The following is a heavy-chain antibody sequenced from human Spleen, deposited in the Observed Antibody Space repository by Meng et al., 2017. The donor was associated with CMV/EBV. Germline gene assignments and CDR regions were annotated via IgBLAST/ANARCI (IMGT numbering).Heavy chain of an antibody. V-gene: IGHV3-7*01. D-gene: IGHD3-9*01. CDR1: GFTFSSYW. Sequence: GESLKISCAASGFTFSSYWMSWVRQAPGKGLEWVANIKQDGSEKYYVDSVKGRFTISRDNAKNSLYLQMNSLRAEDTAVYYCARDWYYDILTGYYYYYYGMDVWGQGTTVTVS. CDR3: ARDWYYDILTGYYYYYYGMDV. CDR2: IKQDGSEK. J-gene: IGHJ6*02.